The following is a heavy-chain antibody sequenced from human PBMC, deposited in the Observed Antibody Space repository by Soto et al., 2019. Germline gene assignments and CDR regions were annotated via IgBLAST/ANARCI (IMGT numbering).Heavy chain of an antibody. CDR3: ARLSTSCYFDY. J-gene: IGHJ4*02. Sequence: EVQLLESGGGLVQPGGSLRLSCAASGFTFSSYAMNWVRQAPGKGLEWVSVISGSGGSTYYADSVKGRFTISRDNSKNTRYLQMNSLRAEDTAVYYCARLSTSCYFDYWGQGTLVTVSS. V-gene: IGHV3-23*01. CDR2: ISGSGGST. CDR1: GFTFSSYA. D-gene: IGHD2-2*01.